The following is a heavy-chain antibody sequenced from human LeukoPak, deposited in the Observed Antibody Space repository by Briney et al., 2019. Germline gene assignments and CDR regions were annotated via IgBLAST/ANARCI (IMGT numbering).Heavy chain of an antibody. V-gene: IGHV4-34*01. J-gene: IGHJ3*02. Sequence: SEALSLTCAVYGGSFSGYYWSWIRQPPGKGLEWIGEINHSGSTNYNPSLKSRVTISVDTSKNQFSLKLSSVTAADTAVYYCARGQAYSSGWYAPRYAFDIWGQGTMVTVSS. D-gene: IGHD6-19*01. CDR3: ARGQAYSSGWYAPRYAFDI. CDR1: GGSFSGYY. CDR2: INHSGST.